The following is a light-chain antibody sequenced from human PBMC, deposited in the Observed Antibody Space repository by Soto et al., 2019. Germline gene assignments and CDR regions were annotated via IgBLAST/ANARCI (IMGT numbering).Light chain of an antibody. V-gene: IGKV3-11*01. Sequence: EIVLTQYPATLSLSPGERATLSCRASQSVSSYLAWYQQKPGQAPRLLIYDASNRATGIPARFSGSGSGTAFTLTISSLEPEDFAVYYCQQRRNWPVTFGPGTKVDIK. J-gene: IGKJ3*01. CDR1: QSVSSY. CDR2: DAS. CDR3: QQRRNWPVT.